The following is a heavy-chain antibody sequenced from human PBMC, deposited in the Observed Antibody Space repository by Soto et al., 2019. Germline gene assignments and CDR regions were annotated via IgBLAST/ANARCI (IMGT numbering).Heavy chain of an antibody. CDR1: GFTFKSYT. Sequence: EVQLLESGGGLVQPGGSLRLSCVASGFTFKSYTRNWVRQAPGMGLEWVSVIGAGGTIYYADSVKGRFTISRDNSMNAVYLQMNSLRAEDTAVYFCAKFRRLPRSAFEIRGQGTMVTVSP. V-gene: IGHV3-23*01. CDR2: IGAGGTI. J-gene: IGHJ3*02. D-gene: IGHD4-17*01. CDR3: AKFRRLPRSAFEI.